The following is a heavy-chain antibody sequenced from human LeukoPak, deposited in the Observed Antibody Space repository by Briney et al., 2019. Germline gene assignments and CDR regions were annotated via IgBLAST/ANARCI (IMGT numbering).Heavy chain of an antibody. CDR3: AACGDGYNYFDY. J-gene: IGHJ4*02. CDR2: FYSGGAT. Sequence: GGSLRLSCAASGLTVSSIYMSWVRQAPGKGLEWVSVFYSGGATYYADSVRGRFTISRDNSKNSLYLQMDSLRAEDTAVYYCAACGDGYNYFDYWGQGILVTVSS. D-gene: IGHD5-24*01. V-gene: IGHV3-66*01. CDR1: GLTVSSIY.